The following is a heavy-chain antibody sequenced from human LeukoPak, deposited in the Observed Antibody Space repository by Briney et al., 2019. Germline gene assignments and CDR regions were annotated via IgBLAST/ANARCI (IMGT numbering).Heavy chain of an antibody. Sequence: SETLSLTCTVSGYSISSGYYWGWIRQPPGKGLEWIGSIYHSGSTYYNPSLKSRVTISVDTSKNQFSLKLSSVTAADTAVYYCARGWQWLPEDYWGQGTLVTVSS. D-gene: IGHD6-19*01. CDR2: IYHSGST. CDR1: GYSISSGYY. V-gene: IGHV4-38-2*02. J-gene: IGHJ4*02. CDR3: ARGWQWLPEDY.